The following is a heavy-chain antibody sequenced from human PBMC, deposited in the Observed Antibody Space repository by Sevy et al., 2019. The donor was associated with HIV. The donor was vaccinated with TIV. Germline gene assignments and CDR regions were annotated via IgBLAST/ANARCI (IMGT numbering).Heavy chain of an antibody. CDR2: IRYDGSDK. CDR3: AKDLAGPGRRYFDS. V-gene: IGHV3-30*02. J-gene: IGHJ4*02. CDR1: VFTFTNYG. Sequence: GGSLRLSCAASVFTFTNYGKHWVRQVPGKGLEWVTFIRYDGSDKYYAASVKGRFTISRDDSKNTLYLQMDSLRPEDTAIYYCAKDLAGPGRRYFDSWGQGTLVTVSS. D-gene: IGHD6-13*01.